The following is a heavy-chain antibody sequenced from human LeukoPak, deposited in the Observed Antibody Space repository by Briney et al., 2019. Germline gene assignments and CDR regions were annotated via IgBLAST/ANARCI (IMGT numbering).Heavy chain of an antibody. J-gene: IGHJ4*02. V-gene: IGHV4-39*01. CDR2: IYYSGST. CDR3: ARHVTYSSGWFLGLYYFDY. D-gene: IGHD6-19*01. Sequence: SETLSLTCTVSGGSLSSSSYYWGWIRQPPGKGLEWIGSIYYSGSTYYNPSLKSRVTISVDTSKNQFSLKLSSVTAADTAVYYCARHVTYSSGWFLGLYYFDYWGQGTLVTVSS. CDR1: GGSLSSSSYY.